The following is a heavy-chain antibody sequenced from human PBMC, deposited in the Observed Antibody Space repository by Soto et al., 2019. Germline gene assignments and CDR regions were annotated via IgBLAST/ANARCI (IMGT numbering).Heavy chain of an antibody. V-gene: IGHV1-69*01. CDR2: IIPIFGTA. D-gene: IGHD2-2*02. Sequence: QVQLVQSGAEVKKPGSSVKVSCKASGGTFSSYAISWVRQAPGQGLEWMGGIIPIFGTANYAQKFQGRVRITADESTSTAYMELSSLRSEDTAVYYCAREGGVVVPAAIRTFNWFDPWGQGTLVTVSS. CDR3: AREGGVVVPAAIRTFNWFDP. J-gene: IGHJ5*02. CDR1: GGTFSSYA.